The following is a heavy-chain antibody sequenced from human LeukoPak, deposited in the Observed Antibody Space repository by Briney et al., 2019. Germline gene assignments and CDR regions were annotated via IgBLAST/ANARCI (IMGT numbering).Heavy chain of an antibody. V-gene: IGHV3-11*01. CDR1: GFTFSDYY. CDR3: ARDLGYCSSTSCYEPFDY. D-gene: IGHD2-2*01. Sequence: GGSLRLSCAASGFTFSDYYMSWIRQAPGKGLEWVSYISSSGSTIYYADPVKGRFTISRDNAKNSLYLRMNSLRAEDTAVYYCARDLGYCSSTSCYEPFDYWGQGTLVTVSS. CDR2: ISSSGSTI. J-gene: IGHJ4*02.